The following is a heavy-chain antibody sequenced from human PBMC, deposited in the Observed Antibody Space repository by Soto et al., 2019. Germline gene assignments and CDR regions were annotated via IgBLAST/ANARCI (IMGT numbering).Heavy chain of an antibody. CDR2: INHSGST. Sequence: QEQLQQWGAGLLKPSETLSLTCAVYGGSFTAYYWSWSWIRQPPGKGLEWIGEINHSGSTNYNPSLKSRVTISVDTSKNQFSLKLNSVTAADTAVYYCARVKGPRGTYSSAWYIDYWGQGTLVTVSS. V-gene: IGHV4-34*01. CDR3: ARVKGPRGTYSSAWYIDY. CDR1: GGSFTAYY. D-gene: IGHD6-19*01. J-gene: IGHJ4*02.